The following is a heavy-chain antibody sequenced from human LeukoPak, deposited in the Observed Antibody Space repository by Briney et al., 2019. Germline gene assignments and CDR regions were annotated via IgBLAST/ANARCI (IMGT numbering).Heavy chain of an antibody. D-gene: IGHD2-2*01. CDR3: ARAKDIVVVPAAAGAFDI. CDR2: INHSGST. Sequence: SETLSLTCAVYGGSFSGYYWSWIRQPPGKGLEWIGEINHSGSTNYNPSLKSRVTISVDTSKNQFSLKLSSVTAADTAVYYCARAKDIVVVPAAAGAFDIWGRGTMVTVSS. J-gene: IGHJ3*02. V-gene: IGHV4-34*01. CDR1: GGSFSGYY.